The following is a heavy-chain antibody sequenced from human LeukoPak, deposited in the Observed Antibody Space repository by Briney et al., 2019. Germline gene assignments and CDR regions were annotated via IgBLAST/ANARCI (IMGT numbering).Heavy chain of an antibody. CDR3: AKDNYYDSSGCYGDAFDI. V-gene: IGHV3-23*01. CDR2: ISGSGGST. Sequence: GGSLRLSCAASGFTFSSYAMSWVRQAPGKGLEWVSAISGSGGSTYYADSVKGRFTISRDNSKNTLYLQMNSLRAEDTAVYYCAKDNYYDSSGCYGDAFDIWGQGTMVTVSS. CDR1: GFTFSSYA. D-gene: IGHD3-22*01. J-gene: IGHJ3*02.